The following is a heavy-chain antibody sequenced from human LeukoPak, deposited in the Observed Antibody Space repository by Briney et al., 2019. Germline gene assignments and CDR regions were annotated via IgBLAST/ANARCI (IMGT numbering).Heavy chain of an antibody. J-gene: IGHJ5*02. Sequence: GGSLRLSCAASGFTVSSNYMNWVRQAPGKGLEWVSVIYSGGSTYYADSVKGRFTISRDNSKNTPYLQMNSLRAEDTAVYYCAKDLVGVSNWFDPWGQGTLVTVSS. CDR2: IYSGGST. CDR1: GFTVSSNY. CDR3: AKDLVGVSNWFDP. D-gene: IGHD1-26*01. V-gene: IGHV3-66*01.